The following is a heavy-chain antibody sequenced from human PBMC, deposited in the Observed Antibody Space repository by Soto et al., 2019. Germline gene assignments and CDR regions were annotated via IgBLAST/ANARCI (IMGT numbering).Heavy chain of an antibody. J-gene: IGHJ5*02. Sequence: SETLSLTCTVSGGSISSGDFYWSWIRQPPGRGLEWIGYISYSGSTYYNTSLKSRVTISVDTSKNQFSLKLNSVTAADTAVYYCARGGPTGGSYKYNWFDPRGQGTLVTVSS. V-gene: IGHV4-30-4*01. CDR1: GGSISSGDFY. D-gene: IGHD2-15*01. CDR3: ARGGPTGGSYKYNWFDP. CDR2: ISYSGST.